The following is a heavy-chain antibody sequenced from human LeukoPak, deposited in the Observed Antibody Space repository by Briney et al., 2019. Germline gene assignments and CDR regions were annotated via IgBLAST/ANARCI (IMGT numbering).Heavy chain of an antibody. Sequence: PGGSLRLSRAPSGFTFPSNAMRGVPEPPGRGREWVSIISGSGDSTYYADSVKGRFTISRDNSKNALYLQMNSLRADDTAVYYCAKESGYDVDFDYWGQGTLVTVSS. D-gene: IGHD5-12*01. V-gene: IGHV3-23*01. J-gene: IGHJ4*02. CDR1: GFTFPSNA. CDR3: AKESGYDVDFDY. CDR2: ISGSGDST.